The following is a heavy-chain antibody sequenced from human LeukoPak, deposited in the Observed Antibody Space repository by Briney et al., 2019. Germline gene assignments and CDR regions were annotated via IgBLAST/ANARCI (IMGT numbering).Heavy chain of an antibody. J-gene: IGHJ4*02. CDR2: ISGSGGST. CDR1: GFTFSSYA. V-gene: IGHV3-23*01. CDR3: ARAESYFRTFDY. D-gene: IGHD2/OR15-2a*01. Sequence: GGSLRLSCAASGFTFSSYAMSWVRQAPGKGLEGVSAISGSGGSTYYADSVKGRFTISRDNAKNSLYLQMNSLRAEDTAVYYCARAESYFRTFDYWGPGTLVTVSS.